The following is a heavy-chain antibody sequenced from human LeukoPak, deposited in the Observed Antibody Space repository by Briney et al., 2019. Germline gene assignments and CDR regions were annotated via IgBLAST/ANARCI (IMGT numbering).Heavy chain of an antibody. CDR3: ARGYYDILTGYYDNWFDR. V-gene: IGHV1-8*01. Sequence: ASVKVSCKASGYTFTSYDINWVRQATGQGLEWMGGMNPNSCNTGYAQKFQGRVTMPRNTSISTAYMELSSLRSEDTAVYYCARGYYDILTGYYDNWFDRWGQGTLVTVSS. CDR1: GYTFTSYD. CDR2: MNPNSCNT. J-gene: IGHJ5*02. D-gene: IGHD3-9*01.